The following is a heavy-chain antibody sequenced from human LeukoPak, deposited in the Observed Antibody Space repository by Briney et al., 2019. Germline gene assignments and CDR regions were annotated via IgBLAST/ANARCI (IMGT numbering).Heavy chain of an antibody. V-gene: IGHV4-31*03. CDR1: GGSISSGGYY. J-gene: IGHJ4*02. CDR3: ARVDVGDLTDY. D-gene: IGHD3-16*01. CDR2: IYYSGST. Sequence: PSETLSLTCTVSGGSISSGGYYWSWIRRHPGKGLEWIGYIYYSGSTYYNPSLKSRVTISVDTSKNQFSLKLSSVTAADTAVYYCARVDVGDLTDYWGQGTLVTVSS.